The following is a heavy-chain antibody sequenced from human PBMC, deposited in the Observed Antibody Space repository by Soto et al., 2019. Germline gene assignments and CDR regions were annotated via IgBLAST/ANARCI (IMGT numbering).Heavy chain of an antibody. V-gene: IGHV3-23*01. D-gene: IGHD3-9*01. CDR3: AKRPYDILTRPYGMDV. CDR2: ISGSGGST. CDR1: GFTFSSYA. J-gene: IGHJ6*02. Sequence: GGSLRLSCAASGFTFSSYAMSWVRQAPGKGLEWVSAISGSGGSTYYADSVKGRFTISRDNSKNTLYLQMNSLRAEDTAVYYCAKRPYDILTRPYGMDVWGQGTTVTVSS.